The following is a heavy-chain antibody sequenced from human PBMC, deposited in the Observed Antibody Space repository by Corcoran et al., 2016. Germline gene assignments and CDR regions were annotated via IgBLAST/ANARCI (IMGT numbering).Heavy chain of an antibody. V-gene: IGHV4-34*01. CDR3: ARGRGKLVRGYFDY. CDR1: GGSFSGYY. CDR2: INHSGST. Sequence: QVQLQQWGAGLLKPSETLSLTCAVYGGSFSGYYWSWIRQPPGKGLEWIGEINHSGSTNYNPSLKSRVTISVDTSKNQFSLKLSSVTAADTAVYYCARGRGKLVRGYFDYWGQGTLVTVSS. J-gene: IGHJ4*02. D-gene: IGHD6-13*01.